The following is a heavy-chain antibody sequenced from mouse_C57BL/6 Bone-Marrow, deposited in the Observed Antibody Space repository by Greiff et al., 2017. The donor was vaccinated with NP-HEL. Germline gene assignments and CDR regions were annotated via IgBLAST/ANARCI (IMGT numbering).Heavy chain of an antibody. Sequence: VQLQQSGAELVRPGASVTLSCKASGYTFTDYEMHWVKQTPVHGLEWIGAIDPETGGTAYNQKFKGKAILTADKSSSTAYMELRSLTSEDSAVYYCTRSQGWHYGNFFDYWGQGTTLTVSS. CDR2: IDPETGGT. D-gene: IGHD1-1*01. J-gene: IGHJ2*01. CDR1: GYTFTDYE. CDR3: TRSQGWHYGNFFDY. V-gene: IGHV1-15*01.